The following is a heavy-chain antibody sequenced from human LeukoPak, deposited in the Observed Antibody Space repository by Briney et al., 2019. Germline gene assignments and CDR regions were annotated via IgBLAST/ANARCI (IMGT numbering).Heavy chain of an antibody. J-gene: IGHJ3*02. CDR3: TREGLGPYYYDSSGYYYLGAFDI. CDR2: IRSKAYGGTT. V-gene: IGHV3-49*03. D-gene: IGHD3-22*01. CDR1: GFTFGDYA. Sequence: GGSLRLSCTASGFTFGDYAMNWFRQASGKGLEWVGFIRSKAYGGTTEYAASVKGRFTISRDDSKSIAYLQMNSLKTEDTAVYYCTREGLGPYYYDSSGYYYLGAFDIWGQGTMVTVSS.